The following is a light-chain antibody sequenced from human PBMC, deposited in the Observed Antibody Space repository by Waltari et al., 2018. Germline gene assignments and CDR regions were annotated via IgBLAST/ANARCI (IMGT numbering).Light chain of an antibody. Sequence: IVLTQSPATLSLSPGESATLSCRASQSVSSSLAWSQQKPGQAPRLLIYDASNRATGVPARFSGSGSGTDFTLTISSLEPEDFAIYYCQQRSNWPLTFGGGTKVEIK. CDR3: QQRSNWPLT. V-gene: IGKV3-11*01. CDR1: QSVSSS. CDR2: DAS. J-gene: IGKJ4*01.